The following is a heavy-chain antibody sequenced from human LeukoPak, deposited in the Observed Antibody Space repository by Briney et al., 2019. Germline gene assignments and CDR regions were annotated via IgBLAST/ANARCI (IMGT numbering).Heavy chain of an antibody. D-gene: IGHD2-15*01. Sequence: GGSLRLSCAASGFTVSSNYMSWVRQAPGKGLEWVSVIYSGGSTYYADSVMGRFTISRDNSKNTLYLQMNSLRAEDTAVYYCARGGNCSGGSCYLLDAFDIWGQGTMVTVSS. CDR1: GFTVSSNY. J-gene: IGHJ3*02. CDR2: IYSGGST. V-gene: IGHV3-53*01. CDR3: ARGGNCSGGSCYLLDAFDI.